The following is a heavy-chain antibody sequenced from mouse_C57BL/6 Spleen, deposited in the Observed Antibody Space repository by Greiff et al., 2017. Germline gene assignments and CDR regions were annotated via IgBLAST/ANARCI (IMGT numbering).Heavy chain of an antibody. D-gene: IGHD2-3*01. J-gene: IGHJ4*01. CDR3: ARGDGYYRYAMDY. CDR2: INPYYGGT. Sequence: EVKLQESGPVLVKPGASVKMSCKASGYTFTDYYMNWVKQSHGKSLEWIGVINPYYGGTSYNQKFKGKATLTVDKSYSTAYMERNSLTSEDSAVYYCARGDGYYRYAMDYWGQGTSVTVSS. CDR1: GYTFTDYY. V-gene: IGHV1-19*01.